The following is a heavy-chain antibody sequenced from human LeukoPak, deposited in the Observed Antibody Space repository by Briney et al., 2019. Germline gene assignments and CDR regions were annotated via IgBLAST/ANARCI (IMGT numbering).Heavy chain of an antibody. J-gene: IGHJ4*02. CDR2: IKQDGSEK. CDR1: GFTSSSYW. CDR3: ARAPYCIGGSCRVDY. D-gene: IGHD2-15*01. V-gene: IGHV3-7*03. Sequence: GGSLRLSCAVSGFTSSSYWMSWVRQAPGKGLEWVANIKQDGSEKYYVDSVKGRFTISRDNAKNSLYLQMNSLRAEDTAVFYCARAPYCIGGSCRVDYWGQGTLVTVSS.